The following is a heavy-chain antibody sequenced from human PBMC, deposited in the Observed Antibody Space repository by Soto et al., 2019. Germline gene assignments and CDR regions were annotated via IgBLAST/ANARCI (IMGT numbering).Heavy chain of an antibody. V-gene: IGHV5-51*01. D-gene: IGHD4-17*01. J-gene: IGHJ4*02. CDR1: GYTFTIYW. CDR2: IYPSDSDT. Sequence: LGESLKTSCQVSGYTFTIYWIGWVRQMPGKGLEWMGIIYPSDSDTRYSPSFQGQVTISADQSINTAYLQWDSLKASDTAIYYCARPANTVADHFDLWGQGTPVTVSS. CDR3: ARPANTVADHFDL.